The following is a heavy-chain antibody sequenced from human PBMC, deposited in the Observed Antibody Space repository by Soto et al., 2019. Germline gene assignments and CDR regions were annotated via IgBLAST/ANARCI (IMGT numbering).Heavy chain of an antibody. D-gene: IGHD5-18*01. Sequence: SETLSLTCAVHGGSFSGYYWSWIRQPPGKGLEWIGEINHSGSTNYNPSLKSRVIISVDTSKNQFSLKLSSVTAADTAVYYCARVIGYSYGYVSWFDPWGQGTLVSVS. J-gene: IGHJ5*01. CDR2: INHSGST. CDR1: GGSFSGYY. V-gene: IGHV4-34*01. CDR3: ARVIGYSYGYVSWFDP.